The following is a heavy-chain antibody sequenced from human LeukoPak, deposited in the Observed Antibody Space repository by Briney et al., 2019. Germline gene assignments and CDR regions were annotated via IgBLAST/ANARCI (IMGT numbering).Heavy chain of an antibody. CDR2: ISSSSSTI. Sequence: GGSLRLSCAAPGFTFSSYSMNWVRQAPGKGLEWVPYISSSSSTIYYADSVKGRFTISRDNAKNSLYLQMNSLRDEDTAVYYCARDLQGETPFDYWGQGTLVTVSS. CDR1: GFTFSSYS. V-gene: IGHV3-48*02. CDR3: ARDLQGETPFDY. D-gene: IGHD2-21*01. J-gene: IGHJ4*02.